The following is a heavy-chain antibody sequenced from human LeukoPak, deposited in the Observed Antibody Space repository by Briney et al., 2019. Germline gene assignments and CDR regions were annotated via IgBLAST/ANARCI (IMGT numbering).Heavy chain of an antibody. CDR3: SKDCLGACWYFDL. J-gene: IGHJ2*01. V-gene: IGHV3-23*01. D-gene: IGHD3-16*01. CDR2: ISGSGGST. CDR1: GFTFSSYA. Sequence: GGSLRLSCAASGFTFSSYAMSWVRQARGKGLEWVSAISGSGGSTYYADSVKGRFTISRDNSKNTLYLQMNSLRAEDTAVYYCSKDCLGACWYFDLWGRGTLVTVSS.